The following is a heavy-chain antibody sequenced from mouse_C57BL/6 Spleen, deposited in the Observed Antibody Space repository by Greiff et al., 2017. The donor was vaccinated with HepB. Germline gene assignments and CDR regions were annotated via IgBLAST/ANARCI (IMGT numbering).Heavy chain of an antibody. CDR2: ISYDGSN. CDR1: GYSITSGYY. CDR3: AKSKGHYYGSEYFDV. J-gene: IGHJ1*03. D-gene: IGHD1-1*01. Sequence: DVKLQESGPGLVKPSQSLSLTCSVTGYSITSGYYWNWIRQFPGNKLEWMGYISYDGSNNYNPSLKNRISITRDTSKNQFFLKLNSVTTEDTATYYCAKSKGHYYGSEYFDVWGTGTTVTVSS. V-gene: IGHV3-6*01.